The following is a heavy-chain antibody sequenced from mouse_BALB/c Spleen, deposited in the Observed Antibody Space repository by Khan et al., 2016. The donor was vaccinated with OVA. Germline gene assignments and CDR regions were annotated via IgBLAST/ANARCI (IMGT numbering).Heavy chain of an antibody. D-gene: IGHD1-1*01. Sequence: VQLKESGPGLVKPSQSLSLTCTVTGYSITSDYAWNWIRQFPGNKLEWMGFISYSGNTNYNPSLKHRISITRDTSKNQFFLQLNSVTTEDTATYYCARVYGGDFDYWGQGTTLTVSS. CDR1: GYSITSDYA. CDR3: ARVYGGDFDY. J-gene: IGHJ2*01. CDR2: ISYSGNT. V-gene: IGHV3-2*02.